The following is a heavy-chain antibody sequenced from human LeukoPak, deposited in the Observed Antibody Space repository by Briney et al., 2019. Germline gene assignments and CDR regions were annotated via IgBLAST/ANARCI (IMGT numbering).Heavy chain of an antibody. CDR3: ARYTGSSPFDY. CDR2: IDSIGST. D-gene: IGHD1-26*01. J-gene: IGHJ4*02. V-gene: IGHV4-39*07. CDR1: GGSISSSAYF. Sequence: SETLSLTCTVSGGSISSSAYFWGWIRQPPGKGLEWIASIDSIGSTYYNPPLKSRLSISIDTSKNQFSLKLGSVTAADTAVYYCARYTGSSPFDYWGQGFLVTVSS.